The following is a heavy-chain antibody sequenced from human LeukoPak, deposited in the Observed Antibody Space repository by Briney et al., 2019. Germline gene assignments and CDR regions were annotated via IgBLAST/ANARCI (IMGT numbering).Heavy chain of an antibody. D-gene: IGHD2-8*02. J-gene: IGHJ4*02. V-gene: IGHV1-69*05. Sequence: ASVKVSCKASGGTFSSYDISWVLQAPGQGLEWMGGIIPIFGTANYAQKFQGRVTITTDESTSTAYMELSSLRSEDTAVYYCAGGWGPMVVSYWGQGTLVTVSS. CDR3: AGGWGPMVVSY. CDR1: GGTFSSYD. CDR2: IIPIFGTA.